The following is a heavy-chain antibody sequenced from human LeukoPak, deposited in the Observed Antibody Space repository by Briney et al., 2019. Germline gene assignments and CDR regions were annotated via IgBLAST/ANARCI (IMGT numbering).Heavy chain of an antibody. Sequence: ASVKVSCKASGHASTTYAIHWVRQAPGQGLEWMGWINAGNGNIKYSQKFQGRVTITGDTSASTAYMELSSLRSEDTAVYYCARGYCSSTSCYMDVWGQGTTVT. V-gene: IGHV1-3*01. CDR1: GHASTTYA. CDR3: ARGYCSSTSCYMDV. J-gene: IGHJ6*02. CDR2: INAGNGNI. D-gene: IGHD2-2*01.